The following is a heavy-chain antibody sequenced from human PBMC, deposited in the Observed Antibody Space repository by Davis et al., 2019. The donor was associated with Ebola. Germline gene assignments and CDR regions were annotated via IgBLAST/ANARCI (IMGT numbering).Heavy chain of an antibody. CDR3: ARVTEDGYNRRSFDY. J-gene: IGHJ4*02. CDR1: GFTFSSYS. V-gene: IGHV3-21*01. D-gene: IGHD5-24*01. CDR2: ISSSSSYI. Sequence: PGGSLRLSCAASGFTFSSYSMNWVRQAPGKGLEWVSSISSSSSYIYYADSVKGRFTISRDNAKNSLYLQMNSLRAEDTAVYYCARVTEDGYNRRSFDYWGQGTLVTVSS.